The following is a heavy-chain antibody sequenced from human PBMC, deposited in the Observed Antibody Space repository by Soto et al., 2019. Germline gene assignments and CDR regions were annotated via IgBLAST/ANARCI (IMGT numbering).Heavy chain of an antibody. CDR1: GGTFSSYA. D-gene: IGHD3-10*01. CDR2: IIPMYGPA. CDR3: ARVSVLVRGVIDNWFDP. Sequence: QVQLVQSGAEVKKPGSSVMVSCKASGGTFSSYAINWVRQAPGQGLEGMGGIIPMYGPANYAQKFQGRVTITADESTSTAYMELSSLRSEDTAVYYCARVSVLVRGVIDNWFDPWGQGTLVTVSS. V-gene: IGHV1-69*01. J-gene: IGHJ5*02.